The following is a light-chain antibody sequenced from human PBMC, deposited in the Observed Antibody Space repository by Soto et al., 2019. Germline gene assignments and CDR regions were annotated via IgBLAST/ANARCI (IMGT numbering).Light chain of an antibody. CDR1: KLGDKY. CDR3: QAWDSSTEVV. CDR2: QDS. V-gene: IGLV3-1*01. Sequence: SYELTQPPSVSVSPGQTASITCSGDKLGDKYACWYQQKPGQSPVLVIYQDSKRPSVIPERFSGSNSGNTATLTISGTQAMDEADYYCQAWDSSTEVVFGGGTKVTVL. J-gene: IGLJ2*01.